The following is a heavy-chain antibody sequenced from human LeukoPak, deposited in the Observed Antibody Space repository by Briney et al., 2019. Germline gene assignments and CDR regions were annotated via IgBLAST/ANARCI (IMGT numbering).Heavy chain of an antibody. CDR3: ARVYCSGGSCYWKFGFAFDI. CDR2: ISAYNGNT. V-gene: IGHV1-18*01. CDR1: GYTFTSYG. J-gene: IGHJ3*02. Sequence: GASVKVSCKASGYTFTSYGISWVRQAPGQGLEWMGWISAYNGNTNYAQKFQGRVTMTRDTSISTAYMELSRLRSDDTAVYYCARVYCSGGSCYWKFGFAFDIWGQGTMVTVSS. D-gene: IGHD2-15*01.